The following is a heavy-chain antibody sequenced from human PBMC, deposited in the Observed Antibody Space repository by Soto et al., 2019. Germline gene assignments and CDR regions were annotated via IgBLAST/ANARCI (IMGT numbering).Heavy chain of an antibody. CDR1: GGSISSGDYY. CDR2: IYYSGST. Sequence: PSETLSLTCTVSGGSISSGDYYWSWIRQPPGKVLEWIGYIYYSGSTYYNPSLKSRVTISVDTSKNQFSLKLSSVTAADTAVYYCARAQGPSTYYDFWSGSGGPYYGMDVWGQGTTVTVS. D-gene: IGHD3-3*01. CDR3: ARAQGPSTYYDFWSGSGGPYYGMDV. J-gene: IGHJ6*02. V-gene: IGHV4-30-4*01.